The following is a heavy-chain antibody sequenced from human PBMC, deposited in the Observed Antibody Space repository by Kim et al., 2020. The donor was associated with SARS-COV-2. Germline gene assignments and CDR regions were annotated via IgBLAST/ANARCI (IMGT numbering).Heavy chain of an antibody. CDR2: NANT. D-gene: IGHD4-17*01. J-gene: IGHJ4*02. V-gene: IGHV1-3*01. Sequence: NANTKYSAKFQGRVTITRDTSANTAYMELSSLRSEDTAVYYCARNYGCDFWGQGTLVTVSS. CDR3: ARNYGCDF.